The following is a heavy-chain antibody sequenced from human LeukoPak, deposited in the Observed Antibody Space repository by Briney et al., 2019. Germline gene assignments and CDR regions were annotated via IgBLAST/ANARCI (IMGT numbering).Heavy chain of an antibody. CDR3: ARESSGGFDN. CDR2: ILYDGSNK. D-gene: IGHD3-3*01. J-gene: IGHJ4*02. CDR1: GFTFCSYD. Sequence: GGSLRLSCAASGFTFCSYDIHWVRQAPGKGLEWVTIILYDGSNKYYADSVKGRFTISRDNSKNTVYLQMNSLTAEDTAVYYCARESSGGFDNWAQGTLVTVSS. V-gene: IGHV3-33*05.